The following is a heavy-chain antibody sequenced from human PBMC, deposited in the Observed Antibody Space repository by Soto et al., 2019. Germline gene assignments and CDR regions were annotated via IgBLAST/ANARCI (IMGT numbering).Heavy chain of an antibody. D-gene: IGHD6-13*01. V-gene: IGHV4-39*01. CDR1: GGSISSSSYY. CDR3: ARGRLAAAGDYFDY. Sequence: QLQLQESGPGLVKPSETLSLTCTVSGGSISSSSYYWGWIRQPPGKGLEWIGSIYYSGSTYYNPSLTSRVTISVDTSKNQFSLKLSSVTAADTAVYYCARGRLAAAGDYFDYWGQGTLVTVSS. CDR2: IYYSGST. J-gene: IGHJ4*02.